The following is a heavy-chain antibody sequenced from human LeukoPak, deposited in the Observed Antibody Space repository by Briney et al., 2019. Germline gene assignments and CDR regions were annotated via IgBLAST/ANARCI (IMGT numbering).Heavy chain of an antibody. Sequence: GGSLRLSCAASGFTFRNYNMSWVRQAPGKGLEWVSSISESSSFIQYADSLKGRFAISRDNAKNSLYLQMNSLRAEDTAVYYCARQRGYCSSGVCRGWFDPWGQGTLVTVSS. CDR3: ARQRGYCSSGVCRGWFDP. J-gene: IGHJ5*02. V-gene: IGHV3-21*01. CDR2: ISESSSFI. CDR1: GFTFRNYN. D-gene: IGHD2-8*01.